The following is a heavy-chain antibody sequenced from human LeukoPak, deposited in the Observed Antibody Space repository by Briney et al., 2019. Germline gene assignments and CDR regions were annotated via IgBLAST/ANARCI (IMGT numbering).Heavy chain of an antibody. CDR2: INHDGTT. V-gene: IGHV4-34*01. D-gene: IGHD3-10*01. J-gene: IGHJ4*02. CDR1: GGSFSGYY. Sequence: PSETLSLTCAAYGGSFSGYYWSWIRQPPEKGLEWIGEINHDGTTTYNPSLKSRVTISVDTSKRQFSLRLGSVTAADAAVYYCARRHYGSALRDYWGQGTLVTVSS. CDR3: ARRHYGSALRDY.